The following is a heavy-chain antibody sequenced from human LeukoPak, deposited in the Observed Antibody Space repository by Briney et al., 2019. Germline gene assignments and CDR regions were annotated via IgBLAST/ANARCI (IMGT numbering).Heavy chain of an antibody. CDR1: GGSISSYY. Sequence: SETLSLTCTVSGGSISSYYWSWIRQPPGKGLEWIGEISQSRNTIYNPSLKSRVTISVDKSKNQFSLKLSSVTAADTAVYYCARVSSRVRGVISSYYFDYWGQGTLVTVSS. CDR3: ARVSSRVRGVISSYYFDY. CDR2: ISQSRNT. D-gene: IGHD3-10*01. J-gene: IGHJ4*02. V-gene: IGHV4-59*12.